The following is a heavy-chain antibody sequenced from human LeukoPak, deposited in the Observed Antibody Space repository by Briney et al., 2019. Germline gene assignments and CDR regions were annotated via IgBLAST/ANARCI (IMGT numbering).Heavy chain of an antibody. CDR3: RFGDFNDY. CDR1: GFTFSTYR. Sequence: GGSLRLSCAASGFTFSTYRMHWVRQAPGKGLEWVSSITSSSSSMSYADSVEGRFTISRDNAKNSLYLQMNSLSAEDTAVYYCRFGDFNDYWAREPWSPSPQ. D-gene: IGHD3-10*01. J-gene: IGHJ4*02. CDR2: ITSSSSSM. V-gene: IGHV3-21*01.